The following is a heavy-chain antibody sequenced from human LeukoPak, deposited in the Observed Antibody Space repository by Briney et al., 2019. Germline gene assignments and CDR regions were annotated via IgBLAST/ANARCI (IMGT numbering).Heavy chain of an antibody. D-gene: IGHD2-21*02. J-gene: IGHJ4*02. CDR2: ISGGGGTT. Sequence: PGGSLRLSCAASGFTFSNYAMSWVRQAPGKGLEWVSTISGGGGTTYYADSVKGRFTISRDNSKNTLWLQMSSLRAEDTAVYYCAKARSMMTAGRSYFDYWGQGTLSPSPQ. CDR3: AKARSMMTAGRSYFDY. V-gene: IGHV3-23*01. CDR1: GFTFSNYA.